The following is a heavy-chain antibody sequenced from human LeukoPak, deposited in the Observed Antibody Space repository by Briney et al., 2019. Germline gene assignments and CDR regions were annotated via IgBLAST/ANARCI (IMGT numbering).Heavy chain of an antibody. CDR3: ARGQQWLVAIDY. CDR2: IYYSGST. CDR1: GGSISSYY. Sequence: SETLSLTCTVSGGSISSYYWSWIRQPPGKGLEWLGYIYYSGSTNYNPSLESRVTISLDTSKNQFSLKLSSVTAADTAVYYCARGQQWLVAIDYWGQGTLDTVSS. V-gene: IGHV4-59*01. D-gene: IGHD6-19*01. J-gene: IGHJ4*02.